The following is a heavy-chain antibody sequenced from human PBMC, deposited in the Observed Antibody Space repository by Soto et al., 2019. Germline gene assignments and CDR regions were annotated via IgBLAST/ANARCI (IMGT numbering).Heavy chain of an antibody. Sequence: QVQLVESGGGVVQPGRSLRLSCAASGFTFSSYGMHWVRQAPGKGLEWVAVIWYDGSNKYYADSVKGRFTISRDNSKNTLYLHMISLRAEDTAVYYCARDRMYYDSSGYYDYWGQGTLVTVFS. J-gene: IGHJ4*02. D-gene: IGHD3-22*01. CDR3: ARDRMYYDSSGYYDY. CDR1: GFTFSSYG. CDR2: IWYDGSNK. V-gene: IGHV3-33*01.